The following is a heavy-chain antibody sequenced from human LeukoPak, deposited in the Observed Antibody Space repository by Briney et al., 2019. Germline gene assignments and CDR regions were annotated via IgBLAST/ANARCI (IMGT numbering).Heavy chain of an antibody. Sequence: EASVKVSCKASGGTFSSYAINWVRQAPGQGLEWMGGIIPIFGTPNYAQKFQGRVTITADKSTSTAYLELSSLRSEDTAVYYCARARVTTGEFDYWGQGTLVTVSS. D-gene: IGHD4-17*01. J-gene: IGHJ4*02. CDR2: IIPIFGTP. V-gene: IGHV1-69*06. CDR3: ARARVTTGEFDY. CDR1: GGTFSSYA.